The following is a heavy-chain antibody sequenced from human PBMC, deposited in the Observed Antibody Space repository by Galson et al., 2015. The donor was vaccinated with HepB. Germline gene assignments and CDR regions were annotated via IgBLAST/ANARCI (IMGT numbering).Heavy chain of an antibody. Sequence: SLRLSCAASGFTFSSYAMHWVRQAPGKGLEWVAVISYDGSNKYYADSVKGRFTISRDNSKNTLYLQMNSLRAEDTAVYYCARGVVYINYYYYGMDVWGQGTTVTVSS. CDR2: ISYDGSNK. J-gene: IGHJ6*02. CDR1: GFTFSSYA. D-gene: IGHD2-8*02. V-gene: IGHV3-30-3*01. CDR3: ARGVVYINYYYYGMDV.